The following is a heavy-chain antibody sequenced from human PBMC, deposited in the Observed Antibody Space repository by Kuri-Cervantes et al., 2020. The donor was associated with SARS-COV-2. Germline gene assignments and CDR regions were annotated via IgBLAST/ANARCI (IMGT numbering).Heavy chain of an antibody. CDR2: IYYSGST. Sequence: SETLSLTCAIYGGSISSHYWSWIRQPPGKGLEWIGYIYYSGSTNYNPSLKSRVTISVDTSKNQFSLKLSSVTAADTAVYYCARGVRWLLDYWGQGTRGTGSS. J-gene: IGHJ4*02. D-gene: IGHD4-23*01. CDR1: GGSISSHY. V-gene: IGHV4-59*11. CDR3: ARGVRWLLDY.